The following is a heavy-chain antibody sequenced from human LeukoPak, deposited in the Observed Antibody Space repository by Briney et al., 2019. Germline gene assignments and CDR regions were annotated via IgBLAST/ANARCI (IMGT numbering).Heavy chain of an antibody. D-gene: IGHD2-21*01. J-gene: IGHJ6*03. CDR3: ARHRGGGGYHYMDV. CDR2: ILHTGYT. V-gene: IGHV4-39*01. CDR1: GGSLGRSNTY. Sequence: SDTLSLTCTVSGGSLGRSNTYWGWIRQTPGKGLEWLGTILHTGYTYNNPSLKSRVTMSVDSSKNQFSLSLSSVTAADTAVYFCARHRGGGGYHYMDVWGKGTTVIVSS.